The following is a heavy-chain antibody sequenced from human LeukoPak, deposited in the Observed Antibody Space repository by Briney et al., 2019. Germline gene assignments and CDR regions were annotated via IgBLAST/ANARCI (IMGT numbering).Heavy chain of an antibody. Sequence: SETLSLTCTVSGGSISYHYWSWIRQPPGKGLEWIGYIYYSGSTNYNPSLKSRVTISVDTSKNQFSLKLTSVTAADTAVYYCARTTEGGYTYGYFYYYYMDVWGKGTTVTISS. J-gene: IGHJ6*03. CDR2: IYYSGST. D-gene: IGHD5-18*01. CDR1: GGSISYHY. CDR3: ARTTEGGYTYGYFYYYYMDV. V-gene: IGHV4-59*11.